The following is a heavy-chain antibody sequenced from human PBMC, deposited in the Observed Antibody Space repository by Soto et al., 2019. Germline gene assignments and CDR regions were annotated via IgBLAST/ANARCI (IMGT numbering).Heavy chain of an antibody. J-gene: IGHJ6*03. D-gene: IGHD6-13*01. CDR2: INPSGGST. CDR3: AREDLGYSSSWYVNYYYYYYMDV. V-gene: IGHV1-46*03. Sequence: ASVKVSCKASGYTFTSYYMHWVRQAPGQGLEWMGIINPSGGSTSYAQKFQGRVTMTRDTSTSTVYMELSSLRSEDTAVYYCAREDLGYSSSWYVNYYYYYYMDVWGKGTTVTV. CDR1: GYTFTSYY.